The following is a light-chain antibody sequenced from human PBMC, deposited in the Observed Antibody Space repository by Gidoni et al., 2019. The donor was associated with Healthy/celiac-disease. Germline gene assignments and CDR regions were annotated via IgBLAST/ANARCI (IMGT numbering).Light chain of an antibody. V-gene: IGKV1-39*01. CDR3: QQSYSTHLT. J-gene: IGKJ2*01. CDR2: DES. CDR1: QSISSY. Sequence: DIQMTQSPSSLSASVGDRVTITCRASQSISSYLNWYQQKPGKAPKLLIYDESSLQSGVPSRFSGSGSGTDFTLTISSLQPEDFATYYCQQSYSTHLTFGQGTKLEIK.